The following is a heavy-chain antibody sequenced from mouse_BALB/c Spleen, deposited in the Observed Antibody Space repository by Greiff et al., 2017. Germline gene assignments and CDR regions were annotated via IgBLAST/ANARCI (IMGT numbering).Heavy chain of an antibody. Sequence: EVHLVESGGGLVKPGGSLKLSCAASGFTFSSYAMSWVRQTPEKRLEWVASISSGGSTYYPDSVKGRFTISRDNARNILYLQMSSLRSEDTAMYYCARQLTAGYAMDYWGQGTSVTVSS. CDR2: ISSGGST. J-gene: IGHJ4*01. CDR3: ARQLTAGYAMDY. D-gene: IGHD1-2*01. CDR1: GFTFSSYA. V-gene: IGHV5-6-5*01.